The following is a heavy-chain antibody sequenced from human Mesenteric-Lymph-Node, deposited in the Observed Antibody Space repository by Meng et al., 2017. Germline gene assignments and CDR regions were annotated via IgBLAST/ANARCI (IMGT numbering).Heavy chain of an antibody. CDR1: GYTFTSHY. CDR3: ARGITMVRRVPSPLGLVRF. D-gene: IGHD3-10*01. V-gene: IGHV1-46*01. Sequence: ASVKVSCKASGYTFTSHYMHWLRQAPAQGLEWMGIINPSGGSTSYAKKFQGRVNMTRDTSTSTVYMELSSLRSEDTAVYYCARGITMVRRVPSPLGLVRFWGQGTLVTVSS. J-gene: IGHJ4*02. CDR2: INPSGGST.